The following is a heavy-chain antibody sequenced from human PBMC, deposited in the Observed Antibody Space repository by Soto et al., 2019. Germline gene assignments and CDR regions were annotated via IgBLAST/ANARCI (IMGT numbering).Heavy chain of an antibody. J-gene: IGHJ4*02. CDR3: AKGRYYYDSRGYKPFPAFDY. CDR2: FTGTGGGT. Sequence: WGSLRIPCASSGFTSSNYVMSWVRQAPGKGLEWDSAFTGTGGGTYYADSVNGRFTISRDNSKNALYLQMNSLRADDTAVYSCAKGRYYYDSRGYKPFPAFDYWGQGTLVTVYS. V-gene: IGHV3-23*01. CDR1: GFTSSNYV. D-gene: IGHD3-22*01.